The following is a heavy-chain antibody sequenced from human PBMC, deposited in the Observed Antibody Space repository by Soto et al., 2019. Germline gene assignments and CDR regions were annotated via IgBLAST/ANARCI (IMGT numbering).Heavy chain of an antibody. Sequence: SETLSLTCAVAGGSISSGGYSWSWIRQPPGKGLDWIGYIYHSGSTYYNPSLKSRVTISVDRSKNQFSPKLSSVTAADTAVYYCARATTSGTTTYWYYYYGMEVWGQGTTVTVSS. J-gene: IGHJ6*02. D-gene: IGHD4-17*01. CDR3: ARATTSGTTTYWYYYYGMEV. V-gene: IGHV4-30-2*01. CDR2: IYHSGST. CDR1: GGSISSGGYS.